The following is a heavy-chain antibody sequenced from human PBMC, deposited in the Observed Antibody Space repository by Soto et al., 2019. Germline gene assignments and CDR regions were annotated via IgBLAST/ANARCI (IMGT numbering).Heavy chain of an antibody. D-gene: IGHD5-12*01. CDR2: IKGDGSEK. CDR1: GFIFSSYW. Sequence: EVQLVASGGDLVQPGGSLRLSCAASGFIFSSYWMTWVRQAPGKGLEWVANIKGDGSEKYYVDSVKGRFTISRDSANNSLYLQMSSLRAEDTAVYYCARIQGGGGYDFWGQATLVTVSS. CDR3: ARIQGGGGYDF. V-gene: IGHV3-7*05. J-gene: IGHJ4*02.